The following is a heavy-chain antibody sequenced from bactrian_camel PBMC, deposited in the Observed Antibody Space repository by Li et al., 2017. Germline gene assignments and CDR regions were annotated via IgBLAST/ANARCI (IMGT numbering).Heavy chain of an antibody. CDR2: IDSDGST. CDR3: AARGGRGLCYAGLFRADFGY. Sequence: QLVESGGGLVQPGGSLRLSCAASGYTYVMGWFRQAPGMMREGVAVIDSDGSTDYANTVKGRFTISQDHGKNTLTLQLNSLKPEDTAMYYCAARGGRGLCYAGLFRADFGYWGQGPRSPSP. D-gene: IGHD5*01. V-gene: IGHV3S10*01. CDR1: GYTYV. J-gene: IGHJ6*01.